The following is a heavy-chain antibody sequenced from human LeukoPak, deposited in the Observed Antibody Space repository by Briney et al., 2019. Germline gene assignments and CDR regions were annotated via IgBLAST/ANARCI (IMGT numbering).Heavy chain of an antibody. CDR2: ISSSSSYI. D-gene: IGHD6-13*01. V-gene: IGHV3-21*01. Sequence: GGSLRLSCAASGFTFSSYSMNWVRQAPGKGLEWVSSISSSSSYIYYAGSVKGRFTISRDNAKNSLYLQMNSLRAEDTAVYYCARDRKQQLVPYYYYGMDVWGQGTTVTVSS. CDR1: GFTFSSYS. CDR3: ARDRKQQLVPYYYYGMDV. J-gene: IGHJ6*02.